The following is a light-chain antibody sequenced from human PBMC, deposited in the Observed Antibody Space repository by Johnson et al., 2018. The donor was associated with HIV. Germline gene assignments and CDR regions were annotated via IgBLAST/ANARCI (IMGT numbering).Light chain of an antibody. Sequence: QSVLSQPPSVSAAPGQKVTISCSGSSSNIGNNYVSWYQQLPGTAPKLLIYENNKRPSGIPDRFYGSKSGTSATLGSTGLPPGDEADYYCGTWDSSLSAYYVFGTGTKVTVL. CDR3: GTWDSSLSAYYV. CDR1: SSNIGNNY. V-gene: IGLV1-51*02. J-gene: IGLJ1*01. CDR2: ENN.